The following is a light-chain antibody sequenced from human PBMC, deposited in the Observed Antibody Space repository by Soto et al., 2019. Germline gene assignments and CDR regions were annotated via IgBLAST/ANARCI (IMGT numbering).Light chain of an antibody. CDR1: SGHSSYA. Sequence: QSVLTQSPSASASLGASVKVTCTLSSGHSSYAIAWHQQQPEKGPRYLMKLNSDGSHSKGDGIPDRFSGSSSGAERYLTISSLQSEDEADYYCQTWVGRDKVVFGGGTQRTVL. CDR3: QTWVGRDKVV. V-gene: IGLV4-69*01. J-gene: IGLJ2*01. CDR2: LNSDGSH.